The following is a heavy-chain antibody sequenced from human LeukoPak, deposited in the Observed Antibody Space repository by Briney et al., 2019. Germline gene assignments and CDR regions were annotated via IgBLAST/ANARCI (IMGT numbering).Heavy chain of an antibody. CDR3: ARVPYSSSSPAFDY. CDR1: GGSISSYY. Sequence: SETLSLTCTVSGGSISSYYWSWIRQPAGKGLEWIGYIYYSGSTNYNPSLKSRVTISVDTSKNQFSLKLSSVTAADTAVYYCARVPYSSSSPAFDYWGQGTLVTVSS. V-gene: IGHV4-59*01. CDR2: IYYSGST. D-gene: IGHD6-6*01. J-gene: IGHJ4*02.